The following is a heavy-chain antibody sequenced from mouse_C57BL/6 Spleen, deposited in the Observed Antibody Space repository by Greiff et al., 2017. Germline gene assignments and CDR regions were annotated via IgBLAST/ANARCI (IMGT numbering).Heavy chain of an antibody. CDR1: GSPLPSSG. J-gene: IGHJ2*01. D-gene: IGHD1-1*01. V-gene: IGHV2-2*01. CDR3: AINSGSSPYYFDY. CDR2: LWSGRST. Sequence: LQQLGPGLVQLSHSLSITCTVPGSPLPSSGVHWVRQSPGKGLEWLGVLWSGRSTDYNAAYISRMTISKDNSKGQVFFRMNSLQADDEAIYYCAINSGSSPYYFDYWGQGTTLTVSS.